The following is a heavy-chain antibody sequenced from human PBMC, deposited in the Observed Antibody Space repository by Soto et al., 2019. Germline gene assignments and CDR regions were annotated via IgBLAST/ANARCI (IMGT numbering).Heavy chain of an antibody. V-gene: IGHV4-39*02. CDR3: ATQYYYGSGSRSAFDI. CDR1: GGSISSSSYY. J-gene: IGHJ3*02. Sequence: QLQLQESGPGLVKPSETLSLTCTVSGGSISSSSYYWGWIRQPPGKGLEWIGSIYYSGSTYYNPSLKSRVTMSADTSKNHFSLKLGSVTAADTAVYYCATQYYYGSGSRSAFDIWGQGTMVTVSS. CDR2: IYYSGST. D-gene: IGHD3-10*01.